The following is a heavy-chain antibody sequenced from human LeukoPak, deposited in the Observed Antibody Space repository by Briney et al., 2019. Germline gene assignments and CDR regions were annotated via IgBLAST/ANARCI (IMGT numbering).Heavy chain of an antibody. J-gene: IGHJ4*02. V-gene: IGHV3-66*01. D-gene: IGHD5-18*01. CDR1: GFTVSTNY. CDR3: ARDRGYTYGHPLDY. CDR2: IYIGGDT. Sequence: RGSLRLSCAASGFTVSTNYMSWVRQAPGKGLEWVSLIYIGGDTYYADSVKGRFTTSRDNSKNTLYLQMDSLRDEDTAVYYCARDRGYTYGHPLDYWGQGTLVTVSS.